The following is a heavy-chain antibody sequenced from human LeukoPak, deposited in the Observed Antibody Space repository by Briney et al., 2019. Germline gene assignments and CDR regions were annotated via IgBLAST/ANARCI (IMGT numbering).Heavy chain of an antibody. D-gene: IGHD6-13*01. Sequence: PSETLSLTCTVSGGSISSSSYYWSWIRQPPGKGLEWIGEINHSGSTNYNPSLKSRVTISVDTSKNQFSLKLSSVTAADTAVYYCARRRLRNKHSSSWRRGGGHFDYWGQGTLVTVSS. V-gene: IGHV4-39*07. CDR1: GGSISSSSYY. CDR2: INHSGST. CDR3: ARRRLRNKHSSSWRRGGGHFDY. J-gene: IGHJ4*02.